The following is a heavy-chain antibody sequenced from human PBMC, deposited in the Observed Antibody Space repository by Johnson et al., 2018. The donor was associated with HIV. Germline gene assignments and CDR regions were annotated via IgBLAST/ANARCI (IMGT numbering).Heavy chain of an antibody. Sequence: VQLVESGGGVVRPGGSLRLSCAASGFTFDDYGMSWVRQAPGKGLEWVSGINWNGGSTGYADSVQGRFTISSDNAKNSLYLQMNSLRAEDTALYYCARGGDIVLVVYAMGHDAFDIWGQGTMVTVSS. CDR1: GFTFDDYG. CDR3: ARGGDIVLVVYAMGHDAFDI. D-gene: IGHD2-8*02. V-gene: IGHV3-20*04. J-gene: IGHJ3*02. CDR2: INWNGGST.